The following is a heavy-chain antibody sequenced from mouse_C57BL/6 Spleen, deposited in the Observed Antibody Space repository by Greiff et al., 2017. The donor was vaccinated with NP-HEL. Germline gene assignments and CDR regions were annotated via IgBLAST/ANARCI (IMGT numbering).Heavy chain of an antibody. CDR3: TTRPIYYDGSSGVDV. Sequence: EVQLQQSGAELVRPGASVKLSCTASGFNIKDYYMHWVKQRPEQGLEWIGRIDPEDGDTEYAPKFQGKATLTADTSSNTAYLQLSSLTSADTAVYYCTTRPIYYDGSSGVDVWGTGTTVTVSS. CDR1: GFNIKDYY. CDR2: IDPEDGDT. J-gene: IGHJ1*03. D-gene: IGHD1-1*01. V-gene: IGHV14-1*01.